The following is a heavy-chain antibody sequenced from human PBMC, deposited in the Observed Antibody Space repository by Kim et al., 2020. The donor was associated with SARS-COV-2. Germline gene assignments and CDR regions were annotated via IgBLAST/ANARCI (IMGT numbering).Heavy chain of an antibody. Sequence: ASVKVSCKVSGYTLTGLSMHWVRQAPGKGLEWMGGFDPEDGETIYAQKFQGRVTMTEDTSTDTAYMELSSLRSEDTAVYYCATSPGVWSGYFANWFDPWGQGTLVTVSS. J-gene: IGHJ5*02. CDR1: GYTLTGLS. CDR2: FDPEDGET. V-gene: IGHV1-24*01. CDR3: ATSPGVWSGYFANWFDP. D-gene: IGHD3-3*01.